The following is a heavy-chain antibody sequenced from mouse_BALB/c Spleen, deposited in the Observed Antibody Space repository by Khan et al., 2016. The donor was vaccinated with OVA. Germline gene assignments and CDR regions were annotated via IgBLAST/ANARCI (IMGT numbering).Heavy chain of an antibody. V-gene: IGHV1-4*01. J-gene: IGHJ3*01. CDR3: AREGACYRSDGWFSY. CDR2: INPSNGYT. Sequence: VQLQQSGAELARPGASVKMSCKASGYTFTTYTMHWVKQRPGQGLEWIGYINPSNGYTNYNQKFKDKSTLTADKSTSTAYMQLSSLTSDYSAFYCCAREGACYRSDGWFSYWGQGTLVTVSA. CDR1: GYTFTTYT. D-gene: IGHD2-14*01.